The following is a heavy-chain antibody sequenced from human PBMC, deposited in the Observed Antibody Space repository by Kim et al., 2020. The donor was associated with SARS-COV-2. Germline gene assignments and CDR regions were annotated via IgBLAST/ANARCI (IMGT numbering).Heavy chain of an antibody. Sequence: TNYAQKFQGRVTMTRDTSISTAYMELSRLRSDDTAVYYCARDQSGSYGRHWGQGTLVTVSS. D-gene: IGHD1-26*01. J-gene: IGHJ4*02. CDR2: T. V-gene: IGHV1-2*02. CDR3: ARDQSGSYGRH.